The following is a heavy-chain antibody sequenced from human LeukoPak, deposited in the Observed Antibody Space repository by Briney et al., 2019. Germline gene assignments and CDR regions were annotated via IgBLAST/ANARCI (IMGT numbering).Heavy chain of an antibody. CDR3: ARGCSSTSCRPHDAFDI. CDR2: FDPEDGET. J-gene: IGHJ3*02. CDR1: GYTLTELS. V-gene: IGHV1-24*01. D-gene: IGHD2-2*01. Sequence: ASVKVSCKVSGYTLTELSMHWVRQAPGKGLEWMGGFDPEDGETIYAQKFQGRVTMTEDTSTDTAYMELSSLRSEDTAVYYCARGCSSTSCRPHDAFDIWGQGTMVTVSS.